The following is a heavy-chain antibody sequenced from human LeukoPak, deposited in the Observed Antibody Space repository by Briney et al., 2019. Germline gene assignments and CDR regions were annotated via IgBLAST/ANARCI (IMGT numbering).Heavy chain of an antibody. CDR2: GNSDGSSR. CDR1: GFTFSSYW. J-gene: IGHJ6*03. Sequence: SLSLSCAASGFTFSSYWTHWVRQAPGKGLVWVSCGNSDGSSRSYADSVKGRFTISRDNAKNTLYLQMNSLRAEDTAVYYCARDRGAAMHYYYYYMDVWGKGTTVTVSS. CDR3: ARDRGAAMHYYYYYMDV. V-gene: IGHV3-74*01. D-gene: IGHD2-2*01.